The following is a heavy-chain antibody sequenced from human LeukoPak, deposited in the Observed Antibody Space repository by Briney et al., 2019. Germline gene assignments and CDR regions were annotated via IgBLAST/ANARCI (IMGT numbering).Heavy chain of an antibody. CDR2: FYYSGST. CDR3: AKYSYGYPNWFDP. Sequence: SETLSLTCAVSGGSISRGGYSWSWIRQPPGKGLEWIVYFYYSGSTYSNPSLKSRTTISVDTSNNLFSLKLSSVTAADTAVYYCAKYSYGYPNWFDPWGQGTLVTVST. D-gene: IGHD5-18*01. CDR1: GGSISRGGYS. J-gene: IGHJ5*02. V-gene: IGHV4-30-4*07.